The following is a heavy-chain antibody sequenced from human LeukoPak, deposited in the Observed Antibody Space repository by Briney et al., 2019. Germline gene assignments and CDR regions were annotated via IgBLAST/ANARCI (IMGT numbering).Heavy chain of an antibody. CDR1: GGSISSFY. D-gene: IGHD1-1*01. V-gene: IGHV4-59*01. Sequence: PSETLSLTCTVSGGSISSFYWSWIRQPPGKGLERIGYIYYSGSTNYNPSLKSRVTISVDTSKNQFSLKLSSVTAAGTAVYYCARHGTSGTNLNWFDPWGQGTLVTVSS. CDR3: ARHGTSGTNLNWFDP. J-gene: IGHJ5*02. CDR2: IYYSGST.